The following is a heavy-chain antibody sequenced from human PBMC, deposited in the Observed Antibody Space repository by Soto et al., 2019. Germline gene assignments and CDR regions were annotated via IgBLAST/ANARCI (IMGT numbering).Heavy chain of an antibody. V-gene: IGHV3-23*01. CDR1: GFTFSSYA. CDR3: AKGPRYYGSGSYYLPLSHFDY. CDR2: ISGSGGST. J-gene: IGHJ4*02. D-gene: IGHD3-10*01. Sequence: GGSLRLSCAASGFTFSSYAMSWVRQAPGKGLEWVSAISGSGGSTYYADSVKGRFTISRDNSKNTLYLQMNSLRAEDTAVYYCAKGPRYYGSGSYYLPLSHFDYWGQGTLVTSPQ.